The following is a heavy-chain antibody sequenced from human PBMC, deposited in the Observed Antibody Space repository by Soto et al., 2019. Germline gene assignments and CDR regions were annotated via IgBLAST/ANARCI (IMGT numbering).Heavy chain of an antibody. J-gene: IGHJ4*02. V-gene: IGHV4-34*01. CDR2: VKDGGST. CDR3: ARGQEGIVATH. CDR1: GGSLTGYY. Sequence: QVQLQQWGAGLLKPSETLSLTCTVNGGSLTGYYWSWIRQPPGKGLEWIGEVKDGGSTNYSPSLRRRVSISADTSKNHFSQRLNSVTAADTAVYFCARGQEGIVATHWDQGALVTVSS. D-gene: IGHD5-12*01.